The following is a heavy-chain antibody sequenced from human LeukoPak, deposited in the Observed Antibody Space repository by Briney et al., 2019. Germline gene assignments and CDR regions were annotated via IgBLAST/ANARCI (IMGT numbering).Heavy chain of an antibody. Sequence: PGGSLRLSCAASGFTFSDYAMSWVRQTPGKGLECVSTISASGESRNYLDSVKGRFTISRDSSKNTVYLQMNSLRAEDTAVFYCARDPGGTFDYWGQGTLVTVSS. D-gene: IGHD2-8*02. V-gene: IGHV3-23*01. CDR1: GFTFSDYA. CDR2: ISASGESR. CDR3: ARDPGGTFDY. J-gene: IGHJ4*02.